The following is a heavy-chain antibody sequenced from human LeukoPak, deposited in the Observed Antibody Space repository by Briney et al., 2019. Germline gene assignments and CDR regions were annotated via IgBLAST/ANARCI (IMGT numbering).Heavy chain of an antibody. CDR1: GGTFSSYT. CDR2: IIPILGIA. J-gene: IGHJ4*02. D-gene: IGHD2-2*02. Sequence: SVKVSCKASGGTFSSYTISWVRQAPGQGLEWMGRIIPILGIANYAQKFQGRVTITAGKSTSTAYMELSSLRSEDTAVYYCARVIDYCSSTSCYNYFDYWGQGTLVTVSS. CDR3: ARVIDYCSSTSCYNYFDY. V-gene: IGHV1-69*02.